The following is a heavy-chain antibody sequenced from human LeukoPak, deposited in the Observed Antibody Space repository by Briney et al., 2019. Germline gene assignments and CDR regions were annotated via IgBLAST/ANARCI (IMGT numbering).Heavy chain of an antibody. V-gene: IGHV3-48*04. J-gene: IGHJ4*02. CDR2: ISSSSRTI. D-gene: IGHD6-19*01. CDR3: ARVGRLAVAGTSDY. Sequence: GGSLRLSCAASGFTFSSYNMNWVRQAPGKGLEWVSYISSSSRTIYYADSVKGRFTISRDNAKNSLYLQMNSLRAEDTAVYYCARVGRLAVAGTSDYWGQGTLVTVSS. CDR1: GFTFSSYN.